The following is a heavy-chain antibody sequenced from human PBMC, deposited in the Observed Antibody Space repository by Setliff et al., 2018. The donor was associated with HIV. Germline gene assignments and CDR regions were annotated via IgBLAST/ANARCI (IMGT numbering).Heavy chain of an antibody. Sequence: ETLSLTCAVSGYSLSSDYYWSWIRQPPGKGLEWIGRIKSNTDGGTTDYAAPVKDRFTISRDGSENTLYLQMNSLKTEDTGVYYCTNWGSGSLSDYWGQGTLVTVSS. J-gene: IGHJ4*02. D-gene: IGHD1-26*01. CDR3: TNWGSGSLSDY. V-gene: IGHV3-15*01. CDR2: IKSNTDGGTT. CDR1: GYSLSSDYY.